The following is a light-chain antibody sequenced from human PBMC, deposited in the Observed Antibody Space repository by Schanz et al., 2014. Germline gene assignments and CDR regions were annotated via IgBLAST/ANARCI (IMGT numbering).Light chain of an antibody. CDR3: CSYTSSSTLGV. CDR2: EGS. V-gene: IGLV2-14*02. CDR1: TSDVGSYNL. Sequence: QSALTQPASVSGSPGQSITISCTGTTSDVGSYNLVSWYQQHPGKAPKLIIYEGSKRPSGVSNRFSGSKSGNTASLTISGLQAEDETDYYCCSYTSSSTLGVFGGGTKLTVL. J-gene: IGLJ3*02.